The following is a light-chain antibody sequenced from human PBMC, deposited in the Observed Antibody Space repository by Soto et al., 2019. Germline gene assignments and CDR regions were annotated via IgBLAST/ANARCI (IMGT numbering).Light chain of an antibody. CDR3: QDDADWLLT. Sequence: DIVITNSPGTLSVSPGERATLSCRASQSVGSNLAWYQQKPGQAPRLLIHGASTRATGIAARFSGSGSGTEFTLTINCLQSEDFAVYYCQDDADWLLTIGQGTKVDIK. V-gene: IGKV3-15*01. CDR1: QSVGSN. J-gene: IGKJ1*01. CDR2: GAS.